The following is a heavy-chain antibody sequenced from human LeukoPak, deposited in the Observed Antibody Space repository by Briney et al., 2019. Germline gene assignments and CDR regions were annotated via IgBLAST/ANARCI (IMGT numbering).Heavy chain of an antibody. CDR3: ARHGGLWPDQFDY. CDR1: GGSISSYY. J-gene: IGHJ4*02. Sequence: PSETLSLTCTVSGGSISSYYWSWIRQPPGKGLEWIGYIYYSGSTNYNPSLKSRVTISVDTSKNQFSLKLSSVTAADTAVYYCARHGGLWPDQFDYWGQGTLVTVSS. CDR2: IYYSGST. D-gene: IGHD3-16*01. V-gene: IGHV4-59*08.